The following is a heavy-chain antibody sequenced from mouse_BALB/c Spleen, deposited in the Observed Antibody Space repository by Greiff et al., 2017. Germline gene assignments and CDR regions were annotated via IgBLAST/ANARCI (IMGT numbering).Heavy chain of an antibody. V-gene: IGHV14-4*02. CDR3: TGSSYDWYFDV. D-gene: IGHD1-1*01. CDR1: GFNIKDYY. Sequence: VQLKESGAELVRSGASVKLSCTASGFNIKDYYMHWVKQRPEQGLEWIGWIDPENGDTEYAPKFQGKATMTADTSSNTAYLQLSSLTSEDTAVYYCTGSSYDWYFDVWGAGTTVTVSS. J-gene: IGHJ1*01. CDR2: IDPENGDT.